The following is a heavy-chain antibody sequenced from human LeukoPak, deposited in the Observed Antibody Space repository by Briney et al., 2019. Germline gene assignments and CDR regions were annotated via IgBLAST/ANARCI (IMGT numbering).Heavy chain of an antibody. D-gene: IGHD2-2*01. Sequence: GASVKVSCKASGYTFSSHDIYWVRQVPGQGLEWMGWMNLNSGDTYYAQNFQGRFSITSDTSKSTTYMDLASLAPEDTAVYYCARVPVPAPRRGLYFDYWGQGTLITVSS. CDR2: MNLNSGDT. CDR1: GYTFSSHD. V-gene: IGHV1-8*01. J-gene: IGHJ4*02. CDR3: ARVPVPAPRRGLYFDY.